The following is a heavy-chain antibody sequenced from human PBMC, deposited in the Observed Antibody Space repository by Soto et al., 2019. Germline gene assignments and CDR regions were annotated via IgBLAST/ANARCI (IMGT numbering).Heavy chain of an antibody. CDR3: ARDLISRLGFDL. CDR2: INSDGSGT. J-gene: IGHJ2*01. CDR1: GFTFSRYW. Sequence: EVQLVESGGGLVQPGGSLRLSCAASGFTFSRYWMHWVRQVPGEGLVCVSRINSDGSGTNYADSVKGRFTMSRDNAKNTIYLHMTSLSAEDTAVYYCARDLISRLGFDLWGRGTLVTVSS. V-gene: IGHV3-74*01.